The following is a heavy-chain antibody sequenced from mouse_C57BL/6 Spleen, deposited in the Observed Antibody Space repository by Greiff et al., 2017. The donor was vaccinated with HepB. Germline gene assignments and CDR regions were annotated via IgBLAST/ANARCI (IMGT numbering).Heavy chain of an antibody. D-gene: IGHD1-1*01. J-gene: IGHJ3*01. CDR3: ARGEGDYYGSSWFAY. V-gene: IGHV3-6*01. CDR2: ISYDGSN. CDR1: GYSITSGYY. Sequence: ESGPGLVKPSQSLSLTCSVTGYSITSGYYWNWIRQFPGNKLEWMGYISYDGSNNYNPSLKNRISITRDTSKNQFFLKLNSVTTEDTATYDCARGEGDYYGSSWFAYWGQGTLVTVSA.